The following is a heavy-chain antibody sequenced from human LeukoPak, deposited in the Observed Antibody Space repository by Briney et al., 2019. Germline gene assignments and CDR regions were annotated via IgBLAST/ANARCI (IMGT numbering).Heavy chain of an antibody. CDR3: ARDGDQYSPKYYYDSSGWNYFDY. CDR1: GYTFTSYA. J-gene: IGHJ4*02. Sequence: GASVKVSCKASGYTFTSYAMHWVRQAPGQRLEWMGWINAGNGNTKYSQKFQGRVTITRDTSASTAYMELSSLRSEDTAVYYCARDGDQYSPKYYYDSSGWNYFDYWGQGTLVTVSS. V-gene: IGHV1-3*01. CDR2: INAGNGNT. D-gene: IGHD3-22*01.